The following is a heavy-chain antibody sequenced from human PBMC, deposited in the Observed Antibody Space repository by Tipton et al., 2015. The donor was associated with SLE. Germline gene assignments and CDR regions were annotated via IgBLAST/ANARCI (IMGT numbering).Heavy chain of an antibody. CDR2: IYYVGKT. CDR1: GGSISPFY. V-gene: IGHV4-59*08. Sequence: TLSLTCTVSGGSISPFYWNWVRQAPGKPLEWIGYIYYVGKTAYNPSLQGRLTISLDTSKNNFSLTLRSVIAADTAIYYCARQQLMRDGLDVWGQGTTVTVSS. J-gene: IGHJ6*02. CDR3: ARQQLMRDGLDV. D-gene: IGHD1-1*01.